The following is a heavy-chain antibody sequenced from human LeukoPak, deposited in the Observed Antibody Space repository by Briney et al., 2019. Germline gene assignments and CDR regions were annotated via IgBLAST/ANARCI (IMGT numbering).Heavy chain of an antibody. CDR1: GGSISSYY. J-gene: IGHJ4*02. CDR2: IYYSGST. CDR3: ARGAVAGTIDY. Sequence: SETLSLTCTVSGGSISSYYWSWIRQPPGKGLEWIEYIYYSGSTNYNPSLKSRVTISVDTSKNQFSLKLSSVTAADTAVYYCARGAVAGTIDYWGQGTLVTVSS. D-gene: IGHD6-19*01. V-gene: IGHV4-59*01.